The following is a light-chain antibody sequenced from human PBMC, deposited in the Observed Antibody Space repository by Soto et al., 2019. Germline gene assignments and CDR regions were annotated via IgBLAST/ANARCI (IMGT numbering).Light chain of an antibody. J-gene: IGLJ1*01. Sequence: QSVLTQPRSVSGSPGQSVTISCTGSNSDVGAYKFVSWLQHNPGEAPKVMTYDVTQRPSGVPDRFSGTKSGNTASLTISGLQAEDEADYYCCSYAGSYTWVFGSGTKVTVL. V-gene: IGLV2-11*01. CDR1: NSDVGAYKF. CDR3: CSYAGSYTWV. CDR2: DVT.